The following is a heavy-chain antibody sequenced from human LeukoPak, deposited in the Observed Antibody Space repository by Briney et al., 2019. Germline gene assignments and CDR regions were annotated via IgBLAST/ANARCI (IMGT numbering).Heavy chain of an antibody. V-gene: IGHV3-48*04. CDR1: GFTFSSYS. J-gene: IGHJ4*02. CDR2: ISSSSSTI. Sequence: GGSLRLSCAASGFTFSSYSIDWVRQAPGKGLEWLSYISSSSSTIYYADSVKGRFTISRDNTKHSLYLQMNSLKAEDTAVYYCARVWSSGYTKDYWGKGTLVTVSS. D-gene: IGHD3-22*01. CDR3: ARVWSSGYTKDY.